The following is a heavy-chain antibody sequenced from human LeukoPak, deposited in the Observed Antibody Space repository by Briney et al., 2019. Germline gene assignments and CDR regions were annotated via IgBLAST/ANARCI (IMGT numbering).Heavy chain of an antibody. CDR1: GFTFSSYG. Sequence: PGRSLRLSCAASGFTFSSYGMHRVRQAPGKGLEWVAVISYDGSNKYYADSVKGRFTISRDNSKNTLYLQMNSLRAEDTAVYYCAKDFYLGRVLPAAIPEFDYWGQGTLVTVSS. CDR2: ISYDGSNK. V-gene: IGHV3-30*18. D-gene: IGHD2-2*02. J-gene: IGHJ4*02. CDR3: AKDFYLGRVLPAAIPEFDY.